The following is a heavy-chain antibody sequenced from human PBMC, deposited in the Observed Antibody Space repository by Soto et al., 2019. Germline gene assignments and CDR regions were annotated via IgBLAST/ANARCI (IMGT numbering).Heavy chain of an antibody. CDR2: IFVGDFDT. Sequence: EVLLVQSGAEVKKPGESVTLSCKGSGYRFSDYWIGWVRQKPGKGLEWMGIIFVGDFDTRYSPSFQGQVTISVDKSLRTAYLQWSSLKASDTAIYYCARLDGYSSAWYRFDYWGQGTLVTVSS. J-gene: IGHJ4*02. CDR1: GYRFSDYW. D-gene: IGHD6-25*01. V-gene: IGHV5-51*01. CDR3: ARLDGYSSAWYRFDY.